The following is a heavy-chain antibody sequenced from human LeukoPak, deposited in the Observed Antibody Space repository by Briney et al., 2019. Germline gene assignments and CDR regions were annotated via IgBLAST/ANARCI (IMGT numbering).Heavy chain of an antibody. CDR1: GFTFSSYG. CDR2: IRYDGSNK. D-gene: IGHD1-26*01. J-gene: IGHJ6*03. CDR3: AKDQWVGAPNSRLGYMDV. V-gene: IGHV3-30*02. Sequence: GGSLRLSCAASGFTFSSYGMHWVRQAPGKGLEWVAFIRYDGSNKYYADSVKGRFTISRDNSKNTLYLQMNSLRAEDTAVYYCAKDQWVGAPNSRLGYMDVWGKGTTVTISS.